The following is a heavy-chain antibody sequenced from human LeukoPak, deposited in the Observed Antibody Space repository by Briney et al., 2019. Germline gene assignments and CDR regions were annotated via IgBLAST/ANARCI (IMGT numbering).Heavy chain of an antibody. CDR2: INHSGST. CDR1: GGSFSGNY. CDR3: ARHLGVHDAFDI. D-gene: IGHD3-10*01. Sequence: SETLSLTCAVYGGSFSGNYWSWIRQPPGKGLEWIGEINHSGSTNYNPSLKSRVTISVDTSKNQFSLKLSSVTAADTAVYYCARHLGVHDAFDIWGQGTMVTVSS. J-gene: IGHJ3*02. V-gene: IGHV4-34*01.